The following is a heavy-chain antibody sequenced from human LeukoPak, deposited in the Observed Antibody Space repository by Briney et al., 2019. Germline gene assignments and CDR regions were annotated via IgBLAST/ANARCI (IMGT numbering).Heavy chain of an antibody. V-gene: IGHV1-69*13. CDR3: ASHFYTGHHSNNWFDP. D-gene: IGHD3/OR15-3a*01. CDR2: LMPIFGTT. J-gene: IGHJ5*02. CDR1: GATFLTYA. Sequence: VASVKVSCKASGATFLTYAISWVRQAPGQGLEWMGGLMPIFGTTNYAQRFQDRVTITADESSGTAYMELSSLRSEDTAVYYCASHFYTGHHSNNWFDPWGQGTLVTVSS.